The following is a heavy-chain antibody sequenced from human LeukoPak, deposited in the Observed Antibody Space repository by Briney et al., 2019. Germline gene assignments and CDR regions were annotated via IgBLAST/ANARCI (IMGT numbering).Heavy chain of an antibody. D-gene: IGHD3-10*01. CDR2: IYTSGST. CDR3: AITMVRGVIID. CDR1: GGSISSYY. V-gene: IGHV4-4*07. Sequence: KPSETLSLTCTVSGGSISSYYWSWIRQPAGKGLEWIGRIYTSGSTNYNPSLKGRVTISVDKSKNQFSLKLSSVTAADTAVYYCAITMVRGVIIDWGQGTLVTVSS. J-gene: IGHJ4*02.